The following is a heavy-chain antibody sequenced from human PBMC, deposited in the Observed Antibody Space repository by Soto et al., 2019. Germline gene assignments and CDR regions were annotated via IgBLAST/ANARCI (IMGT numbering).Heavy chain of an antibody. D-gene: IGHD5-18*01. CDR1: GGSFSGYY. J-gene: IGHJ4*02. CDR2: INHSGST. V-gene: IGHV4-34*01. Sequence: QVQLQQWGAGLLKPSETLSLTCAVYGGSFSGYYWSWIRQPPGKGLEWIGEINHSGSTNYNPSLKSRVTISVDTSKNQFSLRLSSVTAADTAVYYCARGRWLWSSFDYWGQGTLVTVSS. CDR3: ARGRWLWSSFDY.